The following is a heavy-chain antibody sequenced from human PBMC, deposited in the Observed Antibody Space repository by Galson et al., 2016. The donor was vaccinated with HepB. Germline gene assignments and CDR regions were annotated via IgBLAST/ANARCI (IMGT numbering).Heavy chain of an antibody. CDR3: ARTRLTLVRGVDPNWFNP. Sequence: TLSLTCTVSGGSITSDGYYWSWIRQHPGKGLEWIGFIYYSGSNYYNPSLQRRLTISVDTSMSQFSLKLRSVTAADTAVYYCARTRLTLVRGVDPNWFNPWGQGTLVTVSS. CDR1: GGSITSDGYY. V-gene: IGHV4-31*03. D-gene: IGHD3-10*01. CDR2: IYYSGSN. J-gene: IGHJ5*02.